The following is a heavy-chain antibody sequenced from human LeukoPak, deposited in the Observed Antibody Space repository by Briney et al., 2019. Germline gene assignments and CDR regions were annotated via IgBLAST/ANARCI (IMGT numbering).Heavy chain of an antibody. D-gene: IGHD3-10*01. CDR3: AKDLPYYYGSGSSFDY. J-gene: IGHJ4*02. CDR2: ISYDGSNK. V-gene: IGHV3-30*18. CDR1: EFTFSSYG. Sequence: GGSLRLSCAASEFTFSSYGMHWVCQAPGKGLEWVAVISYDGSNKYYADSVKGRFTISRDNSKNTLYLQMNSLRAEDTAVYYCAKDLPYYYGSGSSFDYWGQGTLVTVSS.